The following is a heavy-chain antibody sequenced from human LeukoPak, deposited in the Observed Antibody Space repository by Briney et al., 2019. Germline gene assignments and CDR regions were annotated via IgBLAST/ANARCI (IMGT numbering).Heavy chain of an antibody. CDR2: INHSGST. D-gene: IGHD2-2*02. CDR1: GGSFSGYY. V-gene: IGHV4-34*01. Sequence: SETLSLTCAVYGGSFSGYYWSWIRQPPGKGLEWIGEINHSGSTNYNPSLKSRDTISVDTPKNQFSLKLSSVTAADTAVYYCARAGPNIVVVPAAINGDYWGQGTLVTVSS. J-gene: IGHJ4*02. CDR3: ARAGPNIVVVPAAINGDY.